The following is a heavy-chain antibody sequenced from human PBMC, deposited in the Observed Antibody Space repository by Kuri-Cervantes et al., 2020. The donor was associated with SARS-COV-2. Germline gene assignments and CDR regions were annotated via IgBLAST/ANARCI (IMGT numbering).Heavy chain of an antibody. V-gene: IGHV1-46*01. Sequence: ASVKVSCKASGYIFTNYYMRWVRQAPGQGLEWLGTINPSCGGTSYAQKVQGRVTMTRDRSTSTVYMELSSLRSEDTAVYYCARGRLSSDYFDYWGQGTLVTVSS. D-gene: IGHD6-6*01. CDR1: GYIFTNYY. J-gene: IGHJ4*02. CDR2: INPSCGGT. CDR3: ARGRLSSDYFDY.